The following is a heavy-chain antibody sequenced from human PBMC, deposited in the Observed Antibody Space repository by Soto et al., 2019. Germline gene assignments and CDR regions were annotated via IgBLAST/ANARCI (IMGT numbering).Heavy chain of an antibody. CDR3: ARDPNNYDFWSGYYGWFDP. Sequence: PSETLSLTCAVSGYSISSGYYWGWIRQPPGKGLEWIGSIYHSGSTYYNPSLKSRVTISVDTSKNQFSLNLSSVTAADTAVYYCARDPNNYDFWSGYYGWFDPWGQGTRVTVSS. D-gene: IGHD3-3*01. CDR2: IYHSGST. J-gene: IGHJ5*02. CDR1: GYSISSGYY. V-gene: IGHV4-38-2*02.